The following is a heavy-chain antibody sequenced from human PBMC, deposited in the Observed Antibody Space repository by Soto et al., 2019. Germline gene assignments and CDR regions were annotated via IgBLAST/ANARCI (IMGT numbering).Heavy chain of an antibody. CDR2: TRDKAHSYTT. CDR1: GFTLSDHY. Sequence: EVQLVESGGGLVQPGGSLRLSCAASGFTLSDHYMDWVRQAPGKGLEWVGRTRDKAHSYTTEYAASVKGRFTISRDDSKSSLYLQMNSLKTEDTAVYYCARGIVATGYFDSWGQGTLVTVSS. V-gene: IGHV3-72*01. D-gene: IGHD5-12*01. CDR3: ARGIVATGYFDS. J-gene: IGHJ4*02.